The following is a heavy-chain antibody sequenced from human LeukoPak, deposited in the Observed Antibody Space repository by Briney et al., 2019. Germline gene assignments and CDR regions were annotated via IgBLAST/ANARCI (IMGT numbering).Heavy chain of an antibody. CDR3: ARDGSSSPEDYYYYYMDV. J-gene: IGHJ6*03. V-gene: IGHV4-59*01. CDR1: GGSISSYY. Sequence: SETLSLTCTVSGGSISSYYWSWIRQPPGKGLEWIGYIYYSGSINYIPSLKSRVTISVDTSKNQFSLKLSSVTAADTAVYYCARDGSSSPEDYYYYYMDVWGKGTTVTVSS. CDR2: IYYSGSI. D-gene: IGHD6-6*01.